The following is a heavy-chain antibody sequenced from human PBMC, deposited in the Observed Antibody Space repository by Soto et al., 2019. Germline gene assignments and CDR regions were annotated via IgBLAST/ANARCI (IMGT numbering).Heavy chain of an antibody. CDR3: ARHDCISSSCYYYYYYVMDV. Sequence: SVKVSCKASGDTFSSYAISWVRQAPGQGLEWMGGIIPFFDTANYAQQFQGRVTITADESTSTAYMELSSLRSEDTAVYYFARHDCISSSCYYYYYYVMDVWGQGTTVTVSS. CDR1: GDTFSSYA. V-gene: IGHV1-69*13. CDR2: IIPFFDTA. D-gene: IGHD2-2*01. J-gene: IGHJ6*02.